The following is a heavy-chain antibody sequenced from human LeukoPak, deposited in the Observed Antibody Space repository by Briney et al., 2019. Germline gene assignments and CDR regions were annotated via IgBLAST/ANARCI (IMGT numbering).Heavy chain of an antibody. CDR2: IHYSGST. CDR1: GGSISSSSYY. J-gene: IGHJ4*02. V-gene: IGHV4-39*07. Sequence: SETLSLTCTVSGGSISSSSYYWAWIRQPPGKGLEWIGSIHYSGSTYYNPSLQSRVTISIDTSKNQFSLKLRFVTAADTAVYYCARAKWFRITGTQRYFDYWGQGTLVTVSS. CDR3: ARAKWFRITGTQRYFDY. D-gene: IGHD1/OR15-1a*01.